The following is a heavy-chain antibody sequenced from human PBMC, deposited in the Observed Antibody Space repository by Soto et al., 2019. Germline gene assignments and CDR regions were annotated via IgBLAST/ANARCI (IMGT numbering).Heavy chain of an antibody. CDR3: ARGLYFYFLTGFDSPEKKYYFDY. Sequence: GGSLRLSCAASGFTFSSYSMSWVRQAPGKGLEWVSAISGSGGSTYYADSVKGRFTISRDNSRITLYLQMNSMRAEDTVVYYCARGLYFYFLTGFDSPEKKYYFDYWGQGTLVTVSS. V-gene: IGHV3-23*01. CDR2: ISGSGGST. CDR1: GFTFSSYS. D-gene: IGHD3-9*01. J-gene: IGHJ4*02.